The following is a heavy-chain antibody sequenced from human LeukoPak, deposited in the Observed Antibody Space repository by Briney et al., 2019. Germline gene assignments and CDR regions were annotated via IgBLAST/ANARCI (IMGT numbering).Heavy chain of an antibody. CDR1: GGSISSYY. Sequence: SETLSFTCTVSGGSISSYYWSWIRQPPGKGLEWIGYIYYSGSTNYNPSLKSRVTISVDTSKNQFSLKLSSVTAADTAVYYCARERQLQQSMYYYGSGRPFDYWGQGTLVTVSS. CDR3: ARERQLQQSMYYYGSGRPFDY. D-gene: IGHD3-10*01. J-gene: IGHJ4*02. V-gene: IGHV4-59*12. CDR2: IYYSGST.